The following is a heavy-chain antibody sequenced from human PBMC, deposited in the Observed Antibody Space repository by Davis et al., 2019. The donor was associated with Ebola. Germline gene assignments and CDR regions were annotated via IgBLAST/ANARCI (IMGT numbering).Heavy chain of an antibody. CDR2: TYYRSKWFV. V-gene: IGHV6-1*01. CDR1: GDTVSSNSAA. J-gene: IGHJ4*02. Sequence: MPSETLSLTCAISGDTVSSNSAAWNWIRQSPSRGLEWLGRTYYRSKWFVDYASSVKSRITTNPDTSKNQFSLQLTSVTPEDTAVYYCARDPPYDQGYDYWGQGTLVTVSS. CDR3: ARDPPYDQGYDY. D-gene: IGHD3-22*01.